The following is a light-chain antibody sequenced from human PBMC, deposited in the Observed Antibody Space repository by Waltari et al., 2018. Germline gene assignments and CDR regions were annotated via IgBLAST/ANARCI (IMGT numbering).Light chain of an antibody. J-gene: IGKJ2*01. Sequence: DIVLTQSPDSLAVSLGERATINCRSSQSVFSNSNKKNYLAWYQQRPGHPPTLLINWASNRVSGVPDRFSGSGSGTDFTLTINNLQAEDVAIYYCQQYASPPLTFGQGTKLEIK. V-gene: IGKV4-1*01. CDR2: WAS. CDR1: QSVFSNSNKKNY. CDR3: QQYASPPLT.